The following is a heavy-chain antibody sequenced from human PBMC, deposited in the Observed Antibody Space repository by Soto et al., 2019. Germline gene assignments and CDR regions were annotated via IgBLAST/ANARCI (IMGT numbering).Heavy chain of an antibody. V-gene: IGHV3-23*01. CDR1: GFTFKNYA. J-gene: IGHJ4*02. CDR2: MGGSGSSS. CDR3: TRHLISAAAAFDF. D-gene: IGHD6-13*01. Sequence: VQLLESGGDLLQPGGSLRLSCVASGFTFKNYAMAWVRKAPGRGLEWVSGMGGSGSSSFYADSVKGRCAISRDNSKKTLYLHLNSLRDEDTSIYYCTRHLISAAAAFDFWGQGTLVTVSS.